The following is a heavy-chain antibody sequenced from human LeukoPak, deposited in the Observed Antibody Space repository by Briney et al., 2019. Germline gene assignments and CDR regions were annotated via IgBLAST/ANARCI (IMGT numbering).Heavy chain of an antibody. Sequence: PGGSLRLSCAASGFTFDNYAMHWVRQAPGKGLAWVSGISWNSDNIGYADSVKGRFTISRDNAKNSLFLQMNSLRPEDTALYYCAKETFDYWGQGTLATVSS. J-gene: IGHJ4*02. CDR1: GFTFDNYA. CDR2: ISWNSDNI. CDR3: AKETFDY. V-gene: IGHV3-9*01.